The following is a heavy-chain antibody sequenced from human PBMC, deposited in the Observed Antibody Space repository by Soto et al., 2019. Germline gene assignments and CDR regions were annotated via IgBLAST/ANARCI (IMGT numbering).Heavy chain of an antibody. J-gene: IGHJ6*02. D-gene: IGHD3-3*01. CDR2: ISYDGSNK. CDR1: GFTFDNYA. V-gene: IGHV3-30-3*01. CDR3: ATDQGTVSSQYYAHFYGMDV. Sequence: QVQLVASGGGVVQPGRSLRLSCVASGFTFDNYAMHWVRQAPGQGLEWLAVISYDGSNKYYADSVKGRFTISRDNSKNTLNLQMNSLRAEDTAMYYCATDQGTVSSQYYAHFYGMDVWGRGTTVTVSS.